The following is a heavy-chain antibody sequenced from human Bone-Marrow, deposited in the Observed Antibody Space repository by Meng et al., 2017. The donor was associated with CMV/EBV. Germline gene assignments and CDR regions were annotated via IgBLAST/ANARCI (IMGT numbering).Heavy chain of an antibody. CDR1: GFTFGDYA. CDR2: IRSKAYGGTT. Sequence: GESLKISCTASGFTFGDYAMSWVRQAPGKGLEWVGFIRSKAYGGTTEYAASVKGRFTISRDDSKSIAYLQMNSLKTEDTAVYYCTRDPTYYYGSGTGHWGKGTLVTVSS. CDR3: TRDPTYYYGSGTGH. J-gene: IGHJ4*02. V-gene: IGHV3-49*04. D-gene: IGHD3-10*01.